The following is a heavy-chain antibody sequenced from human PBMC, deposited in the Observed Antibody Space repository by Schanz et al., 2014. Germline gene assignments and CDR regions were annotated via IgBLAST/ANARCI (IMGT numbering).Heavy chain of an antibody. Sequence: QVQLIQSGAEVKKPGASVKVSCTASGYTFTSYDINWVRQAPGQGLEWLGWMNPNSGNPGFAQKFRGRVTMNRNTTMSTAYIELHNQTAEDTAVYYCARGRAFDYWGQGTLVTVSS. V-gene: IGHV1-8*01. J-gene: IGHJ4*02. CDR1: GYTFTSYD. CDR3: ARGRAFDY. CDR2: MNPNSGNP.